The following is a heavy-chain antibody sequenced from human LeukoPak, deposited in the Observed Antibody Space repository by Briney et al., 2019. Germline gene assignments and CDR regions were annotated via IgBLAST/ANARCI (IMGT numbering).Heavy chain of an antibody. J-gene: IGHJ5*02. CDR2: INHSGST. Sequence: SETLSLTCAVYGGSFSGYYWSWIRQPPGKGLEWIGEINHSGSTNYNPSLKSRVTISVDTSKNQFSLKLSSVTAADTAVYYCARVRSVLRYLDWLLPGGWFDPWGQGTLVTVSS. CDR1: GGSFSGYY. D-gene: IGHD3-9*01. V-gene: IGHV4-34*01. CDR3: ARVRSVLRYLDWLLPGGWFDP.